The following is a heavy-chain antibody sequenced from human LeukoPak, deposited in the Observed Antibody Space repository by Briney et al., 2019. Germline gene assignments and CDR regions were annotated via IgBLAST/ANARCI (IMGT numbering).Heavy chain of an antibody. CDR2: IYYSGST. CDR3: ARNNTLMMYPRGGEDEGFDY. D-gene: IGHD2-8*01. V-gene: IGHV4-39*01. J-gene: IGHJ4*02. CDR1: GGSISSSSYY. Sequence: SETLSLTCTVSGGSISSSSYYWAWIRQPPGKGLEWIGSIYYSGSTHYNPSLKSRVTISVDTSKNEFSLKLTSVTAADTAVYYCARNNTLMMYPRGGEDEGFDYWGQGTLVTVSS.